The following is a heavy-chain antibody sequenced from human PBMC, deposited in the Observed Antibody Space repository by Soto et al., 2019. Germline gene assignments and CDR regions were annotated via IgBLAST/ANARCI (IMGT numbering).Heavy chain of an antibody. Sequence: SETLSLTCTVSGGSISSYYWSWIRQPPGKGLEWIGYIYYSGSTNYNPSLKSRVTISVDTSKNQFSLKLSSVTAADTAVYYCAREVNYDSSGSHYDAFDICGQGAMVTVSS. V-gene: IGHV4-59*01. CDR3: AREVNYDSSGSHYDAFDI. CDR2: IYYSGST. D-gene: IGHD3-22*01. J-gene: IGHJ3*02. CDR1: GGSISSYY.